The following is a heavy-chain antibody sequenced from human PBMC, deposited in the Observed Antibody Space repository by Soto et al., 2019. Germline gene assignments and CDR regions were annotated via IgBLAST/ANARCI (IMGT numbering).Heavy chain of an antibody. Sequence: ASVKVSCKASGYTFTSYGISWVRQAPGQGLEWMGWISAYNGNTNYAQKLQGRVTMTTDTSTSTAYMELRSLRSDDTAVYYSARDGVVATEGTPVDPWGQGTLVTVSS. CDR2: ISAYNGNT. D-gene: IGHD2-21*01. J-gene: IGHJ5*02. CDR3: ARDGVVATEGTPVDP. CDR1: GYTFTSYG. V-gene: IGHV1-18*01.